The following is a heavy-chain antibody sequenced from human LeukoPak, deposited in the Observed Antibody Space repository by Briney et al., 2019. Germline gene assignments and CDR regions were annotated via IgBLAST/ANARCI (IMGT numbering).Heavy chain of an antibody. CDR2: ISGSGGST. D-gene: IGHD3-10*01. CDR3: ARGGALNNYGSDY. CDR1: GFTVSSNY. Sequence: GGSLRLSCAASGFTVSSNYMSWVRQAPGKGLEWVSGISGSGGSTYYADSVKGRFTISRDSAKNTLYLQMNSLRAEDSAVYYCARGGALNNYGSDYWGQGTLVTVSS. J-gene: IGHJ4*02. V-gene: IGHV3-53*01.